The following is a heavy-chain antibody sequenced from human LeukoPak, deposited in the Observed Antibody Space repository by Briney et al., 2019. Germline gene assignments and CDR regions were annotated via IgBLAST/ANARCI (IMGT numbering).Heavy chain of an antibody. D-gene: IGHD3-10*01. J-gene: IGHJ4*02. V-gene: IGHV3-13*01. CDR2: IGTAGDT. CDR3: ARGGSGSQMEDFDY. CDR1: GFTFSSYD. Sequence: GGSLRLSCAASGFTFSSYDMHWVRQVTGKGLEWVSAIGTAGDTYYPGSVKGRFTISRENAKNSLYLQMNSRRAGDTAVYYCARGGSGSQMEDFDYGGQGTLVTLS.